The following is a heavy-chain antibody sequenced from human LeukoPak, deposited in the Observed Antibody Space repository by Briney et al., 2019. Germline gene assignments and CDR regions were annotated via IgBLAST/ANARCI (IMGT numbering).Heavy chain of an antibody. D-gene: IGHD3-10*01. CDR1: GFSLRTRGVG. Sequence: FGPTLVHPTQTLTLNCTFSGFSLRTRGVGVGWIRQPPGKALEWLPVIYCDYDKHHSPSLKSRLTITKDTSKSQVVLTMPNMDPVDTATYYCAHKEYYAFGSLGDSFDYWGQGTLVTVSS. CDR2: IYCDYDK. J-gene: IGHJ4*02. V-gene: IGHV2-5*02. CDR3: AHKEYYAFGSLGDSFDY.